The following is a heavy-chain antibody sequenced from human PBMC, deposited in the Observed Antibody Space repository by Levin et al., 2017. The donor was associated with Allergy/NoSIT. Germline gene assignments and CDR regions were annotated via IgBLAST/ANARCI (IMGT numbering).Heavy chain of an antibody. D-gene: IGHD3-10*01. Sequence: PGGSLRLSCAASGFTFSNAWMSWVRQAPGKGLEWVGRIKSKTDGGTTDYAAPVKGRFTISRDDSQNTLYLQMNSLKTEDTAVYYWTTGPSMVRGVRVDYDYGMDVWGQGTTVTVS. J-gene: IGHJ6*02. V-gene: IGHV3-15*01. CDR2: IKSKTDGGTT. CDR3: TTGPSMVRGVRVDYDYGMDV. CDR1: GFTFSNAW.